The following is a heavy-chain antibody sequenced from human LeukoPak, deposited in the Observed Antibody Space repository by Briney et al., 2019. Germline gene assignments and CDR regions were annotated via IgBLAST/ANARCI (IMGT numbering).Heavy chain of an antibody. V-gene: IGHV3-30*18. D-gene: IGHD3-16*01. Sequence: GRSLILSCAASRFTLSRYGIHWVRQAPGKGLQWLAAISDDGGNKYYGDSVKGRFTISRDNSKNSVYLQLNSLRAEDTAVYFCAKGDKMLTWRRTYNRFDPWGQGTLVTVSS. CDR1: RFTLSRYG. CDR3: AKGDKMLTWRRTYNRFDP. J-gene: IGHJ5*02. CDR2: ISDDGGNK.